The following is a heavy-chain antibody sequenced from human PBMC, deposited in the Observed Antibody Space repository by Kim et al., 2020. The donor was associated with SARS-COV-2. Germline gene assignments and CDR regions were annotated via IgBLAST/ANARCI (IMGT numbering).Heavy chain of an antibody. J-gene: IGHJ4*02. CDR3: ARDHSYDSSGYYYDY. V-gene: IGHV1-69*01. Sequence: QKFQGRVTITADESTSTAYMELSSLRSEDTAVYYCARDHSYDSSGYYYDYWGQGTLVTVSS. D-gene: IGHD3-22*01.